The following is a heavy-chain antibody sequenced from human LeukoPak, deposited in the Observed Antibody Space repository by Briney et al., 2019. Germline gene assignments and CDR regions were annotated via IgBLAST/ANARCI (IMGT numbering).Heavy chain of an antibody. Sequence: GGSLRLSCTASGFTFGDYAMTWVRQAPGKGLEWVHGGTPEYAASVKGRFTISRDDSKGVAYLQMNSLKTEDTAVYYCTRDQTPYYWGQGTLVTVSS. CDR1: GFTFGDYA. CDR3: TRDQTPYY. CDR2: GGTP. V-gene: IGHV3-49*04. J-gene: IGHJ4*02.